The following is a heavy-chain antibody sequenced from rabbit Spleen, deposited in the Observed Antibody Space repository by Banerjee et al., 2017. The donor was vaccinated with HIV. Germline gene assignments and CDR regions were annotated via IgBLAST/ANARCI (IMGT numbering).Heavy chain of an antibody. V-gene: IGHV1S45*01. J-gene: IGHJ4*01. CDR1: GLDFINYY. D-gene: IGHD8-1*01. Sequence: QEQLTETGGGLVQPGGSLTLSCKASGLDFINYYISWVRQAPGKGLEWIGIIYAGRGSTDYASWAKGRFTISKTSSTTVTLQMTSLTAADTATYFCARGDSGGVYYDLWGPGTLVTVS. CDR3: ARGDSGGVYYDL. CDR2: IYAGRGST.